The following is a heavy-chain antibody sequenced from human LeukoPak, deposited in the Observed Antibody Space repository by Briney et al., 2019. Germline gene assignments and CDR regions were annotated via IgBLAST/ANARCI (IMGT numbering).Heavy chain of an antibody. Sequence: SESLNLTCAAYGGTFSSYYRSWIRQPPGKGLEWIGEINHSGSTNYNPSLKSRVTISVDTSKNQFSLKLSSVTAADTAVYYCARGLYYDFWSSYYYYYIDVWGEGTTVTVSS. CDR3: ARGLYYDFWSSYYYYYIDV. J-gene: IGHJ6*03. D-gene: IGHD3-3*01. V-gene: IGHV4-34*01. CDR2: INHSGST. CDR1: GGTFSSYY.